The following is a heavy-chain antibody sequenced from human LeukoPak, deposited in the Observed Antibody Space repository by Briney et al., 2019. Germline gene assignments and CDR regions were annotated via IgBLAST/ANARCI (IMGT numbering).Heavy chain of an antibody. Sequence: GESLKISCKGSGYSFTSYWIGWVRQMPGKGLEWMGIIYPGDSDTRYSPSFQGQVTISADKSISTAYLQWSSLNASDTAMYYCARVYCGGDCYQIYYYYMDVWGKGTTVTVSS. CDR2: IYPGDSDT. D-gene: IGHD2-21*01. CDR3: ARVYCGGDCYQIYYYYMDV. J-gene: IGHJ6*03. V-gene: IGHV5-51*01. CDR1: GYSFTSYW.